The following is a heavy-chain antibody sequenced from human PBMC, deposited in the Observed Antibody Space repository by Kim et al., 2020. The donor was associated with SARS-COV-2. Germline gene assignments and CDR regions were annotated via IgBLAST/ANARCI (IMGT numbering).Heavy chain of an antibody. CDR3: ARDIHRFDY. Sequence: SEKYYVDSVKGRFTISRDNAKNSLYLQMNSLRAEDTAVYYCARDIHRFDYWGQGTLVTVSS. CDR2: SEK. V-gene: IGHV3-7*03. J-gene: IGHJ4*02. D-gene: IGHD2-2*02.